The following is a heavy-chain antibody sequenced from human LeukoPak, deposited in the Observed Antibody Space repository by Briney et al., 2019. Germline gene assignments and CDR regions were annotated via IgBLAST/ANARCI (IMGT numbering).Heavy chain of an antibody. CDR1: GGSISSYY. CDR3: ASKLLADDSSGYYYYYYYMDV. D-gene: IGHD3-22*01. V-gene: IGHV4-59*12. J-gene: IGHJ6*03. Sequence: KPSETLSLTCTVSGGSISSYYWSWIRQPPGKGLEWIGYIYYSGSTNYNPSLKSRVTISVDTSKNQFSLKLSSVTAADTAVYYCASKLLADDSSGYYYYYYYMDVWGKGTTVTVSS. CDR2: IYYSGST.